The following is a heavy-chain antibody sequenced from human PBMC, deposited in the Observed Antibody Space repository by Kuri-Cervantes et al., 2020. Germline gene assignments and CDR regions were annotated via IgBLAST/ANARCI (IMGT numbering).Heavy chain of an antibody. V-gene: IGHV3-48*01. Sequence: GESLKISCAASGFTFSTCGMHWVRQAPGKGLEWVSYISSSSSTIYYADSVKGRFTISRDNAKSSLYLQMNSLRAEDTAVYYCAGVGGYSDYAIEYWGQGTLVTVSS. CDR3: AGVGGYSDYAIEY. CDR2: ISSSSSTI. CDR1: GFTFSTCG. D-gene: IGHD5-12*01. J-gene: IGHJ4*02.